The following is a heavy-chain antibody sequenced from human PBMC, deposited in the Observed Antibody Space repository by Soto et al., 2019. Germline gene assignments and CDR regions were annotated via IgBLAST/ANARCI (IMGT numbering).Heavy chain of an antibody. Sequence: SETLSLTCAVYGGSFSCYSWTWIRQPPGTGLEWIGEINHSGSTNYNPSLKSRVTISVDTSKNQFSLKLTSVTAADTAVYYCARDKITGLFDYWGQGTLVTVSS. J-gene: IGHJ4*02. CDR3: ARDKITGLFDY. D-gene: IGHD2-8*02. CDR2: INHSGST. CDR1: GGSFSCYS. V-gene: IGHV4-34*01.